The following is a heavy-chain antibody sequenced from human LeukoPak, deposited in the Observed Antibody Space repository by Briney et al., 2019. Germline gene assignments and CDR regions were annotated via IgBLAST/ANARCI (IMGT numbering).Heavy chain of an antibody. CDR2: INWNGGST. Sequence: GGSLRLSCAASGFTFDDYGMSWVRQAPGKGLEWVSGINWNGGSTGYADSVKGRFTISRDNAKNSLYLQMNSLRAEDTALYYCASDDYDYVWGSYRRRDAFDIWGQGTVVTVSS. CDR1: GFTFDDYG. CDR3: ASDDYDYVWGSYRRRDAFDI. J-gene: IGHJ3*02. V-gene: IGHV3-20*04. D-gene: IGHD3-16*02.